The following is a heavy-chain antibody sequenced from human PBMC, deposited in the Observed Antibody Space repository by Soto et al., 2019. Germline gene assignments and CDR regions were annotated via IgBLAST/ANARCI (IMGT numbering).Heavy chain of an antibody. CDR2: INRSGSAM. V-gene: IGHV3-48*02. D-gene: IGHD3-9*01. J-gene: IGHJ4*02. CDR1: GFTFSIYS. CDR3: VRYIDWHFDS. Sequence: VQLVESGGGVVQPGRSLRLSCAASGFTFSIYSLNWVRQAPGKGVEWVSYINRSGSAMYYADSVKGRFTVSRDDAKNPLYLELNSVRDEEKAVYYFVRYIDWHFDSWGQGTLVTVTS.